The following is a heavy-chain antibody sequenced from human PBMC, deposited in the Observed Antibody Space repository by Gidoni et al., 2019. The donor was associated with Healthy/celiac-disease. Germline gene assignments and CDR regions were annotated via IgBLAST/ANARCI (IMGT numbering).Heavy chain of an antibody. CDR3: ARDPSSIVGATMGDY. D-gene: IGHD1-26*01. CDR1: GFTFSSYS. CDR2: ISSSSSTI. Sequence: EVQLVESGGGLVQPGGSLRLSCAASGFTFSSYSMNWVRQAPGKGLEWVSYISSSSSTIYYADSVKGRFTISRDNAKNSLYLQMNSLRAEDTAVYYCARDPSSIVGATMGDYWGQGTLVTVSS. V-gene: IGHV3-48*04. J-gene: IGHJ4*02.